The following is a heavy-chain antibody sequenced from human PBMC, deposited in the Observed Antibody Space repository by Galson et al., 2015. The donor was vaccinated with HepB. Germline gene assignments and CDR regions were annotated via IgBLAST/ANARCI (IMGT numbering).Heavy chain of an antibody. D-gene: IGHD2-15*01. Sequence: SLRLSCAASGFTFSSCGMHWVRQAPGKGLEWVAVIWYDGSNKYYADSVKGRFTISRDNSKNTLYLQMNSLRAEDTAVYYCARAGGGWYFGYWGQGTLVTVSS. V-gene: IGHV3-33*01. CDR3: ARAGGGWYFGY. CDR1: GFTFSSCG. CDR2: IWYDGSNK. J-gene: IGHJ4*02.